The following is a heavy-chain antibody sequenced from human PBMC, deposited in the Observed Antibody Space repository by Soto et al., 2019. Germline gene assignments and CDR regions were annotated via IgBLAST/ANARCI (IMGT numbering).Heavy chain of an antibody. CDR2: IIPIFGTA. CDR3: ARDKWKQQLGALDY. J-gene: IGHJ4*02. Sequence: SVKVSCKASGGTFSSYAISWVRQAPGQGLEWMGGIIPIFGTANYAQKFQGRVTITADESTSTAYMELSSLRSEDTAVYYCARDKWKQQLGALDYWGKGTQVTVSS. CDR1: GGTFSSYA. V-gene: IGHV1-69*13. D-gene: IGHD6-13*01.